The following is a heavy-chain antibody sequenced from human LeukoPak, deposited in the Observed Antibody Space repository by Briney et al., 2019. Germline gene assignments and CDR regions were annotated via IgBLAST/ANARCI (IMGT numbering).Heavy chain of an antibody. V-gene: IGHV4-39*07. CDR3: ARDNYYGSGGFDP. D-gene: IGHD3-10*01. CDR1: GGSISSSSYY. J-gene: IGHJ5*02. Sequence: SETLSLTCTVSGGSISSSSYYWGWIRQPPGKGLEWIGSIYYSGSTYYNPSLKSRVTISVDTSKNQFSLKLSSVTAADTAVYYCARDNYYGSGGFDPWGQGTLVTVSS. CDR2: IYYSGST.